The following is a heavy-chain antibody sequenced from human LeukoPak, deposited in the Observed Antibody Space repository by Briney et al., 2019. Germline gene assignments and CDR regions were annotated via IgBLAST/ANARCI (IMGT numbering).Heavy chain of an antibody. CDR1: GGSISSSSYY. D-gene: IGHD6-19*01. Sequence: PSETLFLTCTVSGGSISSSSYYWGWIRQPPGKGLEWIGSIYYSGSTYYNPSLKSRVTISVDTSKNQFSLKLSSVTAADTAVYYCARPLYSSGWYYFDYWGQGTLVTVSS. V-gene: IGHV4-39*01. J-gene: IGHJ4*02. CDR3: ARPLYSSGWYYFDY. CDR2: IYYSGST.